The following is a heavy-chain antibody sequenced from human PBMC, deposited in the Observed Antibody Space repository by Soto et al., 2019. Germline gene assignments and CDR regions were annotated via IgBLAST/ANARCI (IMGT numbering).Heavy chain of an antibody. CDR2: ISAYNGNT. CDR1: GYTFTSYG. CDR3: ARGGPGGSYLRYGMDV. V-gene: IGHV1-18*01. Sequence: GASVRVSCKASGYTFTSYGISWVRQAPGQGLEWMGWISAYNGNTNYAQKLQGRVTMTTDTSTSTAYMELRSLRSDDTAVYYCARGGPGGSYLRYGMDVWGQGTTVTVSS. J-gene: IGHJ6*02. D-gene: IGHD1-26*01.